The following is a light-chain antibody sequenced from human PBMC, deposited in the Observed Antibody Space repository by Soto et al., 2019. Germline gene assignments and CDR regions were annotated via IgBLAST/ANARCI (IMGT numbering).Light chain of an antibody. J-gene: IGLJ1*01. V-gene: IGLV1-51*01. CDR3: GTWDNSLSGVV. Sequence: QSVLTQPPSASAAPGQTVTISCSGSSSNIGNNYVSWYQQLPGTAPKLLIYDNNKRPSGIPARCSGARSATSATLGVTGLQTGDEADYYCGTWDNSLSGVVFGAGTKVTVL. CDR1: SSNIGNNY. CDR2: DNN.